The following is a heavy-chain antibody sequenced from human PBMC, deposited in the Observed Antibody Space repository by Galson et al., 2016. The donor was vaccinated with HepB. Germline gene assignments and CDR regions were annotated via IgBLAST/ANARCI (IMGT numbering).Heavy chain of an antibody. CDR3: EGFPDPLDI. V-gene: IGHV3-53*01. CDR2: IFSFDAT. Sequence: LRLSCAASGFTVSGKYMSWARLAPGKGLEWVSAIFSFDATFYRDSAKGRFTIFRDTSRNTLYLQMDNLRADDTAIYYCEGFPDPLDIWGLGTMVTVS. CDR1: GFTVSGKY. J-gene: IGHJ3*02.